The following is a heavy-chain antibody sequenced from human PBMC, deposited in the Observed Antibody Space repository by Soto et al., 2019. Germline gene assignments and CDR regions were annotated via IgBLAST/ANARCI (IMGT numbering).Heavy chain of an antibody. J-gene: IGHJ6*02. CDR2: INPNSGGT. CDR3: ARSLTEGYCTLTGCYTRPLYGMDV. Sequence: ASVKVSCKASGYTFSGDYIHWLRQAPGQGLEWMGWINPNSGGTNYAQNFPGRVTVTRDTPTSTAYMELSRLTSDDPAVYYCARSLTEGYCTLTGCYTRPLYGMDVWGQGTTVTVSS. CDR1: GYTFSGDY. V-gene: IGHV1-2*02. D-gene: IGHD2-2*02.